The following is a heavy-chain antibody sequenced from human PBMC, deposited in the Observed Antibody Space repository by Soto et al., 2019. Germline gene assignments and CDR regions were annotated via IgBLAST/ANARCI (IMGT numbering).Heavy chain of an antibody. Sequence: QVQLVESGGGVVQPGRSLRLSCAASGFTFNNYGMHWVRQAPGKGLEWVAGISYDVTNIHYADSVKGRFTISRDNSKNALYLQMNSLRAEDTAVYYCARVRTHITYYYSVMDVWGQGTTVTVSS. J-gene: IGHJ6*02. D-gene: IGHD1-20*01. CDR1: GFTFNNYG. CDR3: ARVRTHITYYYSVMDV. CDR2: ISYDVTNI. V-gene: IGHV3-33*01.